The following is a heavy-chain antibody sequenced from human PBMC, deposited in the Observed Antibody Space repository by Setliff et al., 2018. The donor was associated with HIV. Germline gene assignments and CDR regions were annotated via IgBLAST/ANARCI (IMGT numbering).Heavy chain of an antibody. D-gene: IGHD5-12*01. CDR2: VFYTGFA. J-gene: IGHJ4*02. CDR3: ARQMPIPGIAITPVDY. CDR1: GGSSYY. Sequence: SETLSLTCAVYGGSSYYWTWIRQPPGKGLEWMGYVFYTGFAAYNPSLKSRLTISVDTSKSQFSLTLTSVTAADTAVYYCARQMPIPGIAITPVDYWGQGALVTVSS. V-gene: IGHV4-59*08.